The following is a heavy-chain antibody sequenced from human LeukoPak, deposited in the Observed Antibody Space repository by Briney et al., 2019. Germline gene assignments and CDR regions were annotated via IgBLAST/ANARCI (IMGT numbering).Heavy chain of an antibody. CDR1: GFTFSSYA. Sequence: GGSLRLSCAASGFTFSSYAMSWVRQAPGKGLEWVSVICGSGGSTYYAASVKSRFTISRDNSKNTPYLQMNSLRAEDTAVYYCAKGRGPLLWEYYFDYWGQGTLVTVSS. D-gene: IGHD3-10*01. CDR2: ICGSGGST. J-gene: IGHJ4*02. V-gene: IGHV3-23*01. CDR3: AKGRGPLLWEYYFDY.